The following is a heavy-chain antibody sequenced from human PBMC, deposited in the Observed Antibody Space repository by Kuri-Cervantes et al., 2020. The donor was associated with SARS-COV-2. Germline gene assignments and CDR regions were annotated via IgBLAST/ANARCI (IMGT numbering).Heavy chain of an antibody. CDR1: GGSIISSDYY. J-gene: IGHJ5*02. Sequence: SETLSLTCTVSGGSIISSDYYWAWVRQSPGKGPEWIGTIYYSGVTYYSPSLKSRVTISVDTSKNQFSLNLRSVTVADTGVYYCATHPKELRIVVVNWFDPWGPGTLVTVSS. V-gene: IGHV4-39*01. CDR2: IYYSGVT. CDR3: ATHPKELRIVVVNWFDP. D-gene: IGHD3-22*01.